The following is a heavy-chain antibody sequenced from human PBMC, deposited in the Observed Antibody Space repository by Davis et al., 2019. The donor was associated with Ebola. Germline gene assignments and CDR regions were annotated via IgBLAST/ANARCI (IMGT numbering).Heavy chain of an antibody. Sequence: MPGGSLRLSCAVYGGSFSGYYWSWIRQPPGKGPEWIGEINHSGSTNYNPSLKCRVTISVDTSKNQFSLKLSSVTAADTAVYYCARSGYDFWSGYYYYYYGMDVWGQGTTVTVSS. J-gene: IGHJ6*02. D-gene: IGHD3-3*01. CDR2: INHSGST. V-gene: IGHV4-34*01. CDR3: ARSGYDFWSGYYYYYYGMDV. CDR1: GGSFSGYY.